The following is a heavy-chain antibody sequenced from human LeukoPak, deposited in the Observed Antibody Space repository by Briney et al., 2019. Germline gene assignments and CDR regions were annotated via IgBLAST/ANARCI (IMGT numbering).Heavy chain of an antibody. J-gene: IGHJ6*02. V-gene: IGHV3-23*01. CDR2: ISGSGGST. D-gene: IGHD3-10*01. CDR3: AKDDYGSGSYYSYYYYYYGMDV. CDR1: GFTFSSYA. Sequence: HSGGSLRLSCAASGFTFSSYAMSWVRQAPRKGLEWVSAISGSGGSTYYADSVKGRFTISRDNSKNTLYLQMNSLRAEDTAVYHCAKDDYGSGSYYSYYYYYYGMDVWGQGTTVTVSS.